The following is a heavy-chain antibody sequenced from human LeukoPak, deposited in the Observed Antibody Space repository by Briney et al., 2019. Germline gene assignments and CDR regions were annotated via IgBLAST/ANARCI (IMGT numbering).Heavy chain of an antibody. V-gene: IGHV1-69*04. Sequence: KVSCKASGGTFSSYAISWVRQAPGQGLEWMGRIIPILGIANYAQKFQGRVTITADKSTSTAYMELSSLRSEDTAVYYCARSTDHYYFHYWGQGTLVTVSS. CDR1: GGTFSSYA. CDR2: IIPILGIA. CDR3: ARSTDHYYFHY. J-gene: IGHJ4*02. D-gene: IGHD1-14*01.